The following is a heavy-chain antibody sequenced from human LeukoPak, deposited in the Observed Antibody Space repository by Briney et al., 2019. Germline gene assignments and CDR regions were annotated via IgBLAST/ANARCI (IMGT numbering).Heavy chain of an antibody. CDR2: ISSSSSYT. D-gene: IGHD4-11*01. CDR3: ARGYSNYGYVFDI. J-gene: IGHJ3*02. Sequence: PGGSLRLSCAASGFTLSSYSMNWVRQAPGKGLEWVSSISSSSSYTYSADSVKGRFTISRDNAKNSLYLQMNSLRAEDTALYYCARGYSNYGYVFDIWGQGTTVTVSS. CDR1: GFTLSSYS. V-gene: IGHV3-21*01.